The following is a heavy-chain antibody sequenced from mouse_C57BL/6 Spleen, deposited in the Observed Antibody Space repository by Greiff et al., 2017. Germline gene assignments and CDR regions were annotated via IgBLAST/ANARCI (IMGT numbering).Heavy chain of an antibody. Sequence: QVQLKQSGAELARPGASVKLSCKASGYTFTSYGISWVKQRTGQGLEWIGEIYPRSGNTYYNEKFKGKATLTADKSSRTAYMELRSLTSEDSAVYFCARHSKEFYYAMDYWGQGTSVTVSS. CDR2: IYPRSGNT. CDR3: ARHSKEFYYAMDY. J-gene: IGHJ4*01. V-gene: IGHV1-81*01. D-gene: IGHD2-5*01. CDR1: GYTFTSYG.